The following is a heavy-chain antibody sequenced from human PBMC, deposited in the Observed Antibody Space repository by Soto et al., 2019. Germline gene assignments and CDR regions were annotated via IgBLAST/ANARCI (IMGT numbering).Heavy chain of an antibody. CDR3: ARGGGDSSGYYYAAYDY. CDR1: GGSISSGDYY. Sequence: PSETLSLTCTVSGGSISSGDYYWSWIRQPPGKGLEWIGYIYYSGSTYYNPSLKSRVTISVDTSKNQFSLKLSSVTAADTAVYYCARGGGDSSGYYYAAYDYWGQGTLVTVSS. D-gene: IGHD3-22*01. V-gene: IGHV4-30-4*01. J-gene: IGHJ4*02. CDR2: IYYSGST.